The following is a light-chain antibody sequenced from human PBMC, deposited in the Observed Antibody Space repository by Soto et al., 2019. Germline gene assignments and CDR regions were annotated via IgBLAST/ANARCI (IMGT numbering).Light chain of an antibody. CDR3: SSYTNGIAPGL. CDR2: DVT. Sequence: SALTQPRSVSGSPGQSVTISCTGTSSDVGGYNYVSWYQHHPGKAPKLMIYDVTKRPSGVRDRFSASKSGNTASLTISGLQPEDEADYHCSSYTNGIAPGLFGTGTKVTVL. CDR1: SSDVGGYNY. J-gene: IGLJ1*01. V-gene: IGLV2-11*01.